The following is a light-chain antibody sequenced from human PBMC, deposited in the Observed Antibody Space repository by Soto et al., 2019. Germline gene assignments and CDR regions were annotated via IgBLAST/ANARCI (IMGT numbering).Light chain of an antibody. J-gene: IGLJ3*02. CDR2: DVS. Sequence: QSALTQPASVSGSPGQSITISCTGTSSDVGGYNYVSWYQQHPGKAPKLMIYDVSNRPSGVSNRFSGSKSGNTASLTISGLEGGGGVDYYCSLYTSSGTLVFGGGTKLPVL. CDR3: SLYTSSGTLV. V-gene: IGLV2-14*01. CDR1: SSDVGGYNY.